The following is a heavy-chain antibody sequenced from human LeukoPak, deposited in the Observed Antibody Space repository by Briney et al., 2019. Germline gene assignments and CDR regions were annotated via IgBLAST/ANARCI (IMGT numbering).Heavy chain of an antibody. CDR1: GDTFTSYD. CDR3: ARDIGPIQLHLWGSAFDY. V-gene: IGHV1-8*01. J-gene: IGHJ4*02. CDR2: MNPNTANT. Sequence: ASVKVSCKASGDTFTSYDTNWVRQAPGQGLEWMGWMNPNTANTGYAQKFQGRVTITRNTSISTSYMELNSLRSEDTAVYYCARDIGPIQLHLWGSAFDYWGQGTLVTVSS. D-gene: IGHD5-24*01.